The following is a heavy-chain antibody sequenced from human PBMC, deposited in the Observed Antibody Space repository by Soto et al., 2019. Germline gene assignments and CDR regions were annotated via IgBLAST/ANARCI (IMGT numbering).Heavy chain of an antibody. V-gene: IGHV4-31*03. D-gene: IGHD3-22*01. CDR2: IYYSGST. CDR3: ARGKTYYYDSSGYPDY. J-gene: IGHJ4*02. CDR1: GGSISSGGYY. Sequence: SETLSLTCTVSGGSISSGGYYWSWIRQHPGKGLEWIGYIYYSGSTYYNPSLKSRVTISVDTSKNQFSLKLSSVTAADTAVYYCARGKTYYYDSSGYPDYWGQGTLVTVSS.